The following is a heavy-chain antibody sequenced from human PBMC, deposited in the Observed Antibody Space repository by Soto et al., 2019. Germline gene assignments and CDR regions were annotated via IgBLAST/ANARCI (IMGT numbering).Heavy chain of an antibody. Sequence: QVQLVQSGAEEKKPGASVKVSCKASGYTFTSYAMHWVRQAPGQRLEWRGWINAGNGNTKYSPKVQGRVTITRDTSASTAYLALSSLRSEDTAVYYCAMSIVVVTALDYWGPGTLVTVSS. V-gene: IGHV1-3*05. CDR1: GYTFTSYA. CDR2: INAGNGNT. D-gene: IGHD2-21*02. J-gene: IGHJ4*02. CDR3: AMSIVVVTALDY.